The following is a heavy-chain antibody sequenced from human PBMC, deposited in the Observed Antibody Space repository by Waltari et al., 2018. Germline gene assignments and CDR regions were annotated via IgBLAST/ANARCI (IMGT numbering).Heavy chain of an antibody. V-gene: IGHV4-59*01. J-gene: IGHJ4*02. CDR3: ARDTRMWFGEFEGGPYFDY. CDR2: IYYSGST. D-gene: IGHD3-10*01. Sequence: QVQLQESGPGLVKRSETLSLICTVSGCSISSYYWSWIRQPPGKGLGWIGYIYYSGSTNYNPSLKSRVTISVDTSKNQFSLKLSSVTAADTAVYYCARDTRMWFGEFEGGPYFDYWGQGTLVTVSS. CDR1: GCSISSYY.